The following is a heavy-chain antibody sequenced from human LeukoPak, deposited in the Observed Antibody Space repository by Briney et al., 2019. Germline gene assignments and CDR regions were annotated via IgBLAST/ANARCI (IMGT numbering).Heavy chain of an antibody. V-gene: IGHV1-8*03. CDR2: MNPNSGNT. Sequence: AASVKVSFKASGYTFTSYDINWVRQATGQGLEWMGWMNPNSGNTGYAQKFQGRVTITADESTSTAYMELSSLRSEDTAVYYCARDLGTVTTHWFDPWGQGTLVTVSS. CDR1: GYTFTSYD. D-gene: IGHD4-17*01. J-gene: IGHJ5*02. CDR3: ARDLGTVTTHWFDP.